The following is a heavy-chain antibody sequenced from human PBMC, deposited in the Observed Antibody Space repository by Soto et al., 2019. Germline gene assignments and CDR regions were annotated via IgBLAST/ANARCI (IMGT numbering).Heavy chain of an antibody. D-gene: IGHD3-22*01. V-gene: IGHV1-69*13. CDR2: IIPIFGTA. J-gene: IGHJ3*02. CDR3: ASGYYYDSSGYYAFDI. Sequence: SVKVSCKASGGTLSSYAISWVRQAPGQGLEWMGGIIPIFGTANYAQKFQGGVTITADESTSTAYMELSSLRSEDTAVYYCASGYYYDSSGYYAFDIWGQGTMVTVSS. CDR1: GGTLSSYA.